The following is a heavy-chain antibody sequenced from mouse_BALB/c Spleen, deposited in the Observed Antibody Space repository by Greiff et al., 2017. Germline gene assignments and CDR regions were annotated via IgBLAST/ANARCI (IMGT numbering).Heavy chain of an antibody. J-gene: IGHJ4*01. CDR2: IDPYNGGT. V-gene: IGHV1S135*01. CDR1: GYAFTSYN. Sequence: EVQLQQSGPELVKPGASVKVSCKASGYAFTSYNMYWVKQSHGKSLEWIGYIDPYNGGTSYNQKFKGKATLTVDKSSSTAYMHLNSLTSEDSAVYYCARDAPYYDCPYYAMDYWGQGTSVTVSS. CDR3: ARDAPYYDCPYYAMDY. D-gene: IGHD2-4*01.